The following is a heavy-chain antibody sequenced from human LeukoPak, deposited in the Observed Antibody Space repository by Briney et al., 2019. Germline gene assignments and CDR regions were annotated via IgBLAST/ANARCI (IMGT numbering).Heavy chain of an antibody. V-gene: IGHV4-34*01. Sequence: SETLSLTCAVYSGSFSGYYWSWIRQAPGKGLEWIGEINHSGSTNYNPSLRTRVTISVDKSKNQFSLKLTSVTVADTAMYYCAARGEYSGSGTRWGQGALVTVPS. CDR2: INHSGST. D-gene: IGHD3-10*01. CDR1: SGSFSGYY. J-gene: IGHJ4*02. CDR3: AARGEYSGSGTR.